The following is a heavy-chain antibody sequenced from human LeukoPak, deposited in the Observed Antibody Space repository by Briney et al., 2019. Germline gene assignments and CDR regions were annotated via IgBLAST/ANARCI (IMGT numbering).Heavy chain of an antibody. J-gene: IGHJ4*02. V-gene: IGHV3-21*01. D-gene: IGHD4-17*01. CDR1: GFTFSSYS. Sequence: PGGSLRLSCAASGFTFSSYSMNWVRQAPGKGLEWVSSISSSSSYIYYADSVKGRFAISRDNAKNSLYLQMNSLRAEDTAVYYCARDEYGHVSSGMDVWGQGTLVTVSS. CDR2: ISSSSSYI. CDR3: ARDEYGHVSSGMDV.